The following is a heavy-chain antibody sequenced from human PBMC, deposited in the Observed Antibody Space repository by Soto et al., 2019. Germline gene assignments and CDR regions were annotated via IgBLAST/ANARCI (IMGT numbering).Heavy chain of an antibody. CDR2: IGGSGDST. CDR3: AKGMSGSYSYDRFAP. CDR1: RFTFSRYA. D-gene: IGHD1-26*01. J-gene: IGHJ5*02. Sequence: EVQLLESGGGLVQPGGSLRLSCAASRFTFSRYAMSWVRQAPGKGLEWVSAIGGSGDSTFYADSVKGRFTISRDNSKDTMYLQINTLRAEDTAVYYCAKGMSGSYSYDRFAPWGQGTLVTVSS. V-gene: IGHV3-23*01.